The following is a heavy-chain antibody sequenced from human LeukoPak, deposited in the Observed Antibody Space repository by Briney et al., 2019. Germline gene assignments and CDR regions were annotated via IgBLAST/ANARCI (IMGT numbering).Heavy chain of an antibody. Sequence: GGSLRLSCAASGFIFSSYTMNWVRQAPRKGLEWVSSISSASSYIYYADSVKGRFTISRDNAKNSLYLQMNSLRAEDTAVYYCARGSTSGYYSDYWGQGTLVTVSS. D-gene: IGHD3-3*01. CDR1: GFIFSSYT. CDR2: ISSASSYI. CDR3: ARGSTSGYYSDY. V-gene: IGHV3-21*06. J-gene: IGHJ4*02.